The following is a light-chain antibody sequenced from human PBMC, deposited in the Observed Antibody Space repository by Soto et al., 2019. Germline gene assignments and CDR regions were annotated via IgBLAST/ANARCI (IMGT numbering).Light chain of an antibody. CDR1: QNINVW. J-gene: IGKJ1*01. V-gene: IGKV1-5*03. CDR3: QQHEAYART. CDR2: HAS. Sequence: DIQMTQSPSTLSASIGDRVTITCRASQNINVWLAWYQQKPGKAPKFLIYHASTLQSRVPSRFSGSGSGTEFSLTISCLQPDDFATCYCQQHEAYARTFGQGTKVEIK.